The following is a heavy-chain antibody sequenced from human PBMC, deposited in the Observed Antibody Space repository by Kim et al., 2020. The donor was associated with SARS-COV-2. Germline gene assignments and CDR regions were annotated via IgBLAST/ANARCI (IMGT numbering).Heavy chain of an antibody. Sequence: GSLRLSCEASGFSFSSHEINWVRQAPGKGLEWISYVSANGRTKYYADSVKGRFTISRDNAKNSLYLQMNSLRAEDTAVYYCARETAVSPDALDIWGQGTMVTVS. CDR2: VSANGRTK. CDR3: ARETAVSPDALDI. V-gene: IGHV3-48*03. J-gene: IGHJ3*02. CDR1: GFSFSSHE. D-gene: IGHD4-17*01.